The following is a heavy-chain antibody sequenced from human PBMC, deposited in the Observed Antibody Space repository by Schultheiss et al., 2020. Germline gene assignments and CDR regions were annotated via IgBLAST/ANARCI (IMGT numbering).Heavy chain of an antibody. D-gene: IGHD3-3*01. CDR3: ARVVLADNFWSGYSPLDY. CDR1: GFTFSSYG. CDR2: IWYDGSNK. Sequence: GGSLRLSCAASGFTFSSYGMHWVRQAPGKGLEWLAVIWYDGSNKYYADSVTGRFTISRDNPKNSLYLQMNTLGAEDTAVYYCARVVLADNFWSGYSPLDYWGQGTLVTVSS. J-gene: IGHJ4*02. V-gene: IGHV3-33*01.